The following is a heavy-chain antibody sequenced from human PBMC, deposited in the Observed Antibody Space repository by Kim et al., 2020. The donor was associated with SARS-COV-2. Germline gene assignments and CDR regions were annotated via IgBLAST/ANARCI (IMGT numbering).Heavy chain of an antibody. D-gene: IGHD2-21*02. V-gene: IGHV4-59*08. CDR3: ARRVVVVTANDAFDI. CDR2: IYYSGST. Sequence: SETLSLTCTVSGGSISSYYWSWIRQPPGKGLEWIGYIYYSGSTNYNPSLKSRVTISVDTPKNQFSLKLSSVTAADTAGYYCARRVVVVTANDAFDIWGQGTMGTVSS. CDR1: GGSISSYY. J-gene: IGHJ3*02.